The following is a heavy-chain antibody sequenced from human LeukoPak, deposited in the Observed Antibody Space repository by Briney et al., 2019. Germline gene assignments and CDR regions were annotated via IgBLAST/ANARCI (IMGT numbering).Heavy chain of an antibody. J-gene: IGHJ4*02. CDR1: GGTFSSYA. Sequence: SVKVSCKASGGTFSSYAISWVRQAPGQGLEWMGGIIPIFGTANYAQKFQSRVTITTDESTSTAYMELSSLRSEDTAVYYCARTVCGDCYAFSGVYDYWGQGTLVTVSS. V-gene: IGHV1-69*05. CDR3: ARTVCGDCYAFSGVYDY. CDR2: IIPIFGTA. D-gene: IGHD2-21*02.